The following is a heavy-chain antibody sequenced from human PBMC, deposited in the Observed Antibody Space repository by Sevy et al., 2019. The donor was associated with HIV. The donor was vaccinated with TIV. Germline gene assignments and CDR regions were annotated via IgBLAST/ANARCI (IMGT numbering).Heavy chain of an antibody. CDR3: AKDALFMVQGVLGY. D-gene: IGHD3-10*01. CDR2: ISYDGSNK. V-gene: IGHV3-30*18. J-gene: IGHJ4*02. CDR1: GFTFSSYG. Sequence: GGSLRLSCAASGFTFSSYGMHWVRQAPGKGLEWVAVISYDGSNKYYADSVKGRFTISRDNSKNTLYLQMNSLRAEDTAEYYCAKDALFMVQGVLGYWGQGTLVTVSS.